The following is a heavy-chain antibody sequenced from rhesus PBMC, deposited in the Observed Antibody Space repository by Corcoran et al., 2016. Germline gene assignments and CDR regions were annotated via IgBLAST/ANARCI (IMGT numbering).Heavy chain of an antibody. CDR2: IGGSSGST. V-gene: IGHV4-165*02. Sequence: QVQLQESCPGLVQPSEPLSLTCPVPGGSIGGYFWRWIRHPPGTGLAWIGYIGGSSGSTYDDPSIKSRVTISTDRSKIQFSLKLSSVTAADTAVYYCARNPPYGSSLDWYFDLWGPGTPITISS. CDR1: GGSIGGYF. J-gene: IGHJ2*01. D-gene: IGHD4-29*01. CDR3: ARNPPYGSSLDWYFDL.